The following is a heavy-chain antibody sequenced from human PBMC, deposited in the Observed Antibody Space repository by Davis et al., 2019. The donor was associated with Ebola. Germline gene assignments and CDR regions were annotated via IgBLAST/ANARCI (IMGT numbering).Heavy chain of an antibody. CDR3: ARQENLDH. CDR2: IYPGDSDT. V-gene: IGHV5-51*01. Sequence: GESLKISCKGSGYTFNTYWIGWVRQMPGKGLEWMGIIYPGDSDTRYSPSFQGQVTISADKSISTAYLHWSSLKASDSAIYYCARQENLDHWGQGTLVIVSS. J-gene: IGHJ4*02. CDR1: GYTFNTYW.